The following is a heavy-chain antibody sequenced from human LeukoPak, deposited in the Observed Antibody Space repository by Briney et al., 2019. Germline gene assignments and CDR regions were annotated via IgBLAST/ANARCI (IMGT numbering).Heavy chain of an antibody. CDR3: ARRPSYYFDY. J-gene: IGHJ4*02. CDR1: GFTFSSYA. Sequence: GGSLRLSCAASGFTFSSYAMSWVRQAPGKGLEWVSAISSNGVSTYYADSVKGRFTISRDNSKNTLYPQVNSLRAEDTAVYYCARRPSYYFDYWGQGTLVTVS. V-gene: IGHV3-23*01. CDR2: ISSNGVST.